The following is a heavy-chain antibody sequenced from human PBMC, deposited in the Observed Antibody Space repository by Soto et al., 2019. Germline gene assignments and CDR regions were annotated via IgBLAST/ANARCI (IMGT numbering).Heavy chain of an antibody. Sequence: QVQLQESGPGLVQPSGTLSLTCAVSGGSIISSNWWNWVRQPPGKGLEWIGEIYHSGSTYYKPSLKSRVGLSVDTAKNPFSLKLAPATPADNAVDFCSRRERAGSKTHFYFGYWGQGVLVTVSS. CDR2: IYHSGST. CDR3: SRRERAGSKTHFYFGY. D-gene: IGHD1-26*01. CDR1: GGSIISSNW. J-gene: IGHJ4*02. V-gene: IGHV4-4*02.